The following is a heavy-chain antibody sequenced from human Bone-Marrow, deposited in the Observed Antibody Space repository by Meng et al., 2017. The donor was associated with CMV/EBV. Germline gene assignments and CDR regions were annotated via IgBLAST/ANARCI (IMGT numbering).Heavy chain of an antibody. J-gene: IGHJ6*02. CDR2: IRYDGSNK. D-gene: IGHD3-3*01. CDR1: GFTFSTYG. CDR3: ARGNYDPPRGYYYYYGMDV. V-gene: IGHV3-30*02. Sequence: GGSLRLSCAASGFTFSTYGIHWVRQAPGKGLERVAFIRYDGSNKCYVDSVKGRFTISRDNAKNSLYLQMNSLRAEDTAVYYCARGNYDPPRGYYYYYGMDVWGQGTTVTVSS.